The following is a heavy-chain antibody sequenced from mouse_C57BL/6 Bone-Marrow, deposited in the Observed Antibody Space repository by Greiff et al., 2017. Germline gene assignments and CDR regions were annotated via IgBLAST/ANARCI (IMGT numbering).Heavy chain of an antibody. D-gene: IGHD2-5*01. V-gene: IGHV5-4*01. Sequence: DVQLQESGGGLVKPGGSLKLSCAASGFTFSSYAMSWVRQTPEKRLEWVATISDGGSYTYYPDNVKGRFTISRDNAKNNLYLQMSHLKSEDTAMYYCARGRYSNFYFDYWGQGTTLTVSS. CDR2: ISDGGSYT. CDR3: ARGRYSNFYFDY. CDR1: GFTFSSYA. J-gene: IGHJ2*01.